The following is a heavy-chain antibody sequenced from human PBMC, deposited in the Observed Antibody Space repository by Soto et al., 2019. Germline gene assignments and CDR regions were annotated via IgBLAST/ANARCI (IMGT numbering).Heavy chain of an antibody. CDR2: INPSGDST. J-gene: IGHJ5*02. D-gene: IGHD1-7*01. V-gene: IGHV1-46*01. CDR3: AREIRISGTTGWFAP. CDR1: GYMSTSYY. Sequence: QVQLVQSGAVVRKPGASVKISCQASGYMSTSYYIHWVRQAPGQGLEWMGLINPSGDSTSYVQQLPGRVSMTKDRVTSTVYMELSTLRPDYTGLYFCAREIRISGTTGWFAPWGQGTLVTVST.